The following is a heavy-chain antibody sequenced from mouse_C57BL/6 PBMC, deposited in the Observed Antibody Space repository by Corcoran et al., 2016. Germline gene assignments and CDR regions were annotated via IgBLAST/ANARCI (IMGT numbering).Heavy chain of an antibody. Sequence: EVQLQQSGPELVKPGASVKIPCKASGYTFTDYNMDWVKQSHGKSLEWIGDINPNNGGTIYNQKFKGKATLTVDKSSSTAYMELRSLTSEDTAVYYCARGPYYNGSSYDYFDYWGQCTTLTVSS. CDR3: ARGPYYNGSSYDYFDY. CDR1: GYTFTDYN. J-gene: IGHJ2*01. CDR2: INPNNGGT. D-gene: IGHD1-1*01. V-gene: IGHV1-18*01.